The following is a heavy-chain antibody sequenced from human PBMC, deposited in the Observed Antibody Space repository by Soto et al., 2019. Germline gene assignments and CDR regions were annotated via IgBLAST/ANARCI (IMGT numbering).Heavy chain of an antibody. J-gene: IGHJ4*02. V-gene: IGHV3-30-3*01. CDR1: GFTFSSYA. CDR2: ISYDGSNK. D-gene: IGHD5-12*01. CDR3: ARAREMATKRGLDY. Sequence: QVQLVESGGGVVQPGRSLRLSCAASGFTFSSYAMHWVRQAPGKGLEWVAVISYDGSNKYYADSVKGRFTISRDNSKNTLYLQMNSLRAEDTAVYYCARAREMATKRGLDYWGQGTLVTVSS.